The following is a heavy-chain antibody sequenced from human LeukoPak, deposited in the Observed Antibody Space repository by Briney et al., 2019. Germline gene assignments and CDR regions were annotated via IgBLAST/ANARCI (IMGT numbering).Heavy chain of an antibody. CDR1: GFALSHYW. J-gene: IGHJ4*02. V-gene: IGHV3-7*03. D-gene: IGHD3-22*01. CDR3: AKGSYYDSSGSFYFDY. Sequence: GGSLRLSCEASGFALSHYWMSWVRQTPEKRLEWVANIKQDGSAKYCVDSVKGRFTISRDNSKNTLYVQVNSLGTEDTAAYYCAKGSYYDSSGSFYFDYWGQGTLVTVSS. CDR2: IKQDGSAK.